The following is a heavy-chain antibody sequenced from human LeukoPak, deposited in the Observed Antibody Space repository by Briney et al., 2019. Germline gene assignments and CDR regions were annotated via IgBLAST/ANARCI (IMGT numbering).Heavy chain of an antibody. J-gene: IGHJ4*02. CDR2: IYYTGST. Sequence: SETLSLTCIVSGGSITNYYWSWIRQPPGKGLEWIWYIYYTGSTNYNPSLNSRVTISIDTSKTQFSLKLTSVTAADTAVYYCARERYYYDSSYFDYWGQGTLVTVSS. D-gene: IGHD3-22*01. CDR3: ARERYYYDSSYFDY. V-gene: IGHV4-59*01. CDR1: GGSITNYY.